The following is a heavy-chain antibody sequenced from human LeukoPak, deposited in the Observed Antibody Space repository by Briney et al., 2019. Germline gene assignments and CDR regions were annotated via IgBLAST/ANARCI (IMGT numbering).Heavy chain of an antibody. CDR2: IRYDGSNN. V-gene: IGHV3-30*02. Sequence: GGSLRLSCAASGFTFSSCGMHWVRQAPGKGLEWVAFIRYDGSNNYYADSVKGRFSISRDNSKNTLYLQMNSLRAEDTAAYYCAKDNYDYGDYDGGDFWGQGTLVTVSS. CDR1: GFTFSSCG. CDR3: AKDNYDYGDYDGGDF. J-gene: IGHJ4*02. D-gene: IGHD4-17*01.